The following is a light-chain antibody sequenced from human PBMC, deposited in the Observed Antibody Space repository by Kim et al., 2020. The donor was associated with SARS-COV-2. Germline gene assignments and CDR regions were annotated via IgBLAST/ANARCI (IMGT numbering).Light chain of an antibody. Sequence: GSIGDRDTITCRGSQRISRHFNWYQKRPGEGPKLLIYGASQLQSGVPSRCSGSGYGRDFTLTISRLQPEEFATYSCQQSYSSPPTFGQGGKVEIK. CDR3: QQSYSSPPT. CDR1: QRISRH. V-gene: IGKV1-39*01. J-gene: IGKJ1*01. CDR2: GAS.